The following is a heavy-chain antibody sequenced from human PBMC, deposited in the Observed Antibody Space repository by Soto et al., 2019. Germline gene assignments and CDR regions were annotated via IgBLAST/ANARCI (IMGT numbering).Heavy chain of an antibody. V-gene: IGHV3-21*01. CDR1: GFTFSSYS. Sequence: EVQLVESGGGLVKPGGSLRLSCAASGFTFSSYSMNWVRQAPGKGLEWVSSISSSSSYIYYADSVKGRFTISRDNAKNSLYLQINSLRAEDTAVYYCARDWEYSSSYFDYWGQGTLVTVSS. CDR3: ARDWEYSSSYFDY. D-gene: IGHD6-6*01. CDR2: ISSSSSYI. J-gene: IGHJ4*02.